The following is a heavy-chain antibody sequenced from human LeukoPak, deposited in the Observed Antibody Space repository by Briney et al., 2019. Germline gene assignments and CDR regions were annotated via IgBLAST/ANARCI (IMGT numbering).Heavy chain of an antibody. CDR3: ARDPHYDILTGSYYYYGMDV. Sequence: ASETLSLTCTVSGGSISSSSYYWGWIRQPPGKGLEWIGSIYYSGSTYYNPSLKSRVTISVDTSKNQFSLKLSSVTAADTAVYYCARDPHYDILTGSYYYYGMDVWGQGTTVTVSS. CDR2: IYYSGST. CDR1: GGSISSSSYY. D-gene: IGHD3-9*01. V-gene: IGHV4-39*07. J-gene: IGHJ6*02.